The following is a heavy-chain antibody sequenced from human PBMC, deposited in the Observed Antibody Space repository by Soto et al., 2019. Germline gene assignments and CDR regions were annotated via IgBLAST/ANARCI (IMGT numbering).Heavy chain of an antibody. CDR1: GYSFTSYW. D-gene: IGHD2-2*01. CDR3: ARRSTFMDV. V-gene: IGHV5-10-1*01. Sequence: GESLKISCKGSGYSFTSYWITWVRQMPEKGLEWMGRIDPSDSYTNYSPSFQGHVTISADKSITTAYLQWSSLKASDTAMFYCARRSTFMDVWGQGTTVTVSS. CDR2: IDPSDSYT. J-gene: IGHJ6*02.